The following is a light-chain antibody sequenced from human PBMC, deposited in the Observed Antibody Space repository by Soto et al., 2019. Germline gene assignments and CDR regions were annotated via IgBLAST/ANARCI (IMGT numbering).Light chain of an antibody. CDR3: QQYKSYSPLT. V-gene: IGKV1-5*01. Sequence: DIQMTQSPSTLSASIEDRVTITCRASQNINSWLAWYQQKPGKAPKLLIYDGSTLESGVPSRFSGSGSGTEFTLTITSLQSDDFATYYCQQYKSYSPLTFGGGTKVESN. CDR2: DGS. CDR1: QNINSW. J-gene: IGKJ4*01.